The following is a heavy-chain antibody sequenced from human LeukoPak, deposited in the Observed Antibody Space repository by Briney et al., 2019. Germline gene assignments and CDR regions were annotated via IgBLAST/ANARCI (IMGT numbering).Heavy chain of an antibody. V-gene: IGHV1-8*01. J-gene: IGHJ4*02. CDR1: GYTFTSYD. D-gene: IGHD2-21*02. CDR3: ARDSQATYCGGDCYSLFDY. Sequence: ASVKVSCKASGYTFTSYDINWVRQATGQGLEWMGWMNPNSGNTGYAQKFQGRVTMTRNTSISTAYMELSSLRSEDTAVYYCARDSQATYCGGDCYSLFDYWGQGTLVTVSS. CDR2: MNPNSGNT.